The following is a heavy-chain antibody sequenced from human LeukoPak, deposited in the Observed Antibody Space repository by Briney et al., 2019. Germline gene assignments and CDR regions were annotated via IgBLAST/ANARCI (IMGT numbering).Heavy chain of an antibody. J-gene: IGHJ4*02. CDR3: ARDLPYCSGGSCLGDFDY. D-gene: IGHD2-15*01. CDR1: GYTFPSYG. Sequence: ASVKVSCKASGYTFPSYGISWVRQAPGQGLEWMGWISAYNGNTNYVQKLQGRVTMTTDTSTSTAYMELRSLRSDDTAVYYCARDLPYCSGGSCLGDFDYWGQGTLVTVSS. CDR2: ISAYNGNT. V-gene: IGHV1-18*01.